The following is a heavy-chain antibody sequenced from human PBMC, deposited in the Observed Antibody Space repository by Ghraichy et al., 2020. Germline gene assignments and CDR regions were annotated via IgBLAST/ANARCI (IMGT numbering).Heavy chain of an antibody. Sequence: SDTLSLTCGVSGGSISSSYWSWIRQPPGKGLEWIGYIYHSGTTNYNPSLKSRVTISVDTSKNQFSLNLSSVTAADTAMYYCARSLNNAIYFDYWGQGTLVTVSS. D-gene: IGHD2-21*01. J-gene: IGHJ4*02. V-gene: IGHV4-59*07. CDR2: IYHSGTT. CDR3: ARSLNNAIYFDY. CDR1: GGSISSSY.